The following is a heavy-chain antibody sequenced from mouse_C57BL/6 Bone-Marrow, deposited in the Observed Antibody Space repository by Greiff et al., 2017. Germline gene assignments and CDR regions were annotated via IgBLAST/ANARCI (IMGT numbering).Heavy chain of an antibody. CDR3: ARDGGWLLPSWFAY. Sequence: DVQLQESGGGLVKPGGSLKLSCAASGFTFSSYAMSWVRQTPEKRLEWVATISDGGSYTYYPDNVKGRFTISRDNAKNNLYLQMSHLKSEDTAMYYCARDGGWLLPSWFAYWGQGTLVTVSA. CDR1: GFTFSSYA. J-gene: IGHJ3*01. D-gene: IGHD2-3*01. V-gene: IGHV5-4*01. CDR2: ISDGGSYT.